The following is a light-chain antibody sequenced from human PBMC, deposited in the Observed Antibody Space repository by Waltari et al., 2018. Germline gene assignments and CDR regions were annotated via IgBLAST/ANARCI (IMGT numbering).Light chain of an antibody. CDR1: ASNIGGHL. CDR3: ASWDDSLNGHWV. J-gene: IGLJ3*02. CDR2: RSD. V-gene: IGLV1-44*01. Sequence: QSVLTQPPSASGTPGQRVTISCSGRASNIGGHLVHWYQQFPGKAPKLLIYRSDLRPSGVPDRFSGSKSGTSASLAISGLQSEDEADYFCASWDDSLNGHWVFGGGTKVTVL.